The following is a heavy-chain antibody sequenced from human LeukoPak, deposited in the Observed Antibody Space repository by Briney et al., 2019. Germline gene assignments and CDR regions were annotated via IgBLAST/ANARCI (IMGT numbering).Heavy chain of an antibody. CDR2: IIPIFGTA. D-gene: IGHD6-13*01. Sequence: SVKVSCKASGGTFSSYAISWVRQAPGQGLEWMGGIIPIFGTANYAQKFQGRVTITADESTSTAYMELSSLRSEDTAVYYCARASSWSQYYYYYGMDVWGQGTTVTVSS. CDR1: GGTFSSYA. CDR3: ARASSWSQYYYYYGMDV. V-gene: IGHV1-69*01. J-gene: IGHJ6*02.